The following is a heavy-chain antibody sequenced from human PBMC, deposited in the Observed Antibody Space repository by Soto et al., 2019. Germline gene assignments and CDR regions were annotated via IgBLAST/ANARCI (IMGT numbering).Heavy chain of an antibody. CDR3: ARRGYDYIWGSYRSPYYFDY. Sequence: QLQLQESGPGLVKPSETLSLTCTVSGGSISSSSYYWGWIRQPPGKGLEWIGRIYYSGSTYYNPSLKSRVTISVDTSKNQFSLKLSSVTAADTAVYYCARRGYDYIWGSYRSPYYFDYWGQGTLVTVSS. D-gene: IGHD3-16*02. V-gene: IGHV4-39*01. CDR2: IYYSGST. CDR1: GGSISSSSYY. J-gene: IGHJ4*02.